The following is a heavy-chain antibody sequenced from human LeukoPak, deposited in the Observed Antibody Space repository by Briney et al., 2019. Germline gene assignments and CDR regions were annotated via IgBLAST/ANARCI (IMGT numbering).Heavy chain of an antibody. Sequence: GGSLRLSCAASGFTVSSNYVSWVRQAPGKGLVWVSRINSDGSSTSYADSVKGRFTISRDNAKNTLYLQMNSLRAEDTAVYYCARDRRRTVDYWGQGTLVTVSS. V-gene: IGHV3-74*01. CDR3: ARDRRRTVDY. CDR1: GFTVSSNY. CDR2: INSDGSST. J-gene: IGHJ4*02. D-gene: IGHD6-6*01.